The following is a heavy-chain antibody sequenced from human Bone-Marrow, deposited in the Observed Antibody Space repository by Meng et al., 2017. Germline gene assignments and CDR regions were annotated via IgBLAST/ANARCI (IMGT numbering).Heavy chain of an antibody. Sequence: ASVKVSCKASRYTFTSYDINWVRQATGQGLEWMGWMNPNSGNTGYAQKLQGRVTMTTDTSTSTAYMELRSLRSDDTAVYYCARDVSGGGLFSFHYYGMDVWGQGTTVTVSS. CDR3: ARDVSGGGLFSFHYYGMDV. V-gene: IGHV1-8*01. CDR1: RYTFTSYD. CDR2: MNPNSGNT. J-gene: IGHJ6*02. D-gene: IGHD3-10*01.